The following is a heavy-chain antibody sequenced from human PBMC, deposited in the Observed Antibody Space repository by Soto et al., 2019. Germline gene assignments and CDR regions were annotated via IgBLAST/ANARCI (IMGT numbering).Heavy chain of an antibody. CDR2: IYYSGST. Sequence: ASETLSLTCTVSGGSISSRGYYWSWIRQHPGKGLEWIGYIYYSGSTYYNPSLKSRVTISVDTSKNQFSLKLSSVTAADTAVYYCARSGYCSGGSCYDYHYFDYWGQGTLVTVSS. V-gene: IGHV4-31*03. J-gene: IGHJ4*02. D-gene: IGHD2-15*01. CDR3: ARSGYCSGGSCYDYHYFDY. CDR1: GGSISSRGYY.